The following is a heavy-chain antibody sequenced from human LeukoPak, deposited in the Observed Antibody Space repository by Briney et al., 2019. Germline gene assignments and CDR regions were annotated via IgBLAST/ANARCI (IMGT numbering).Heavy chain of an antibody. CDR2: IYYSGST. V-gene: IGHV4-39*07. J-gene: IGHJ4*02. Sequence: PSETLSLTCTVSGGSISSSSYYWGWIRQPPGKGLEWIGSIYYSGSTYYNPSLKSRVTISVDTSKNQFSLKLSSVTAADTAVYYCARAYEDILTGYRQSLTIDYWGQGTLVTVSS. CDR1: GGSISSSSYY. D-gene: IGHD3-9*01. CDR3: ARAYEDILTGYRQSLTIDY.